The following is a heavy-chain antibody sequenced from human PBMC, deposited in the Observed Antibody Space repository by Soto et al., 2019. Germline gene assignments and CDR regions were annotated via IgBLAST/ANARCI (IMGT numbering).Heavy chain of an antibody. Sequence: QLQLQESGSGLVKPSQTLSLTCAVSGGSISSGGYSWSWFRQPPGKGLEWIGYIYHNRNTYYNPSRKRRVTMSVDLSNNQFSLKLSSVTAADTAMYYCASVPSPWGQGTLVTVSS. CDR2: IYHNRNT. V-gene: IGHV4-30-2*01. CDR1: GGSISSGGYS. CDR3: ASVPSP. J-gene: IGHJ5*02.